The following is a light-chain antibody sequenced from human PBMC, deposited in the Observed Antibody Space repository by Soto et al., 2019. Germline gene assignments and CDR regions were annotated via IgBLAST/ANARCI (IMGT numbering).Light chain of an antibody. V-gene: IGLV1-51*01. CDR1: SSNIENNY. CDR3: GTWDSSLSAYV. Sequence: QSVLTQPPSVSAAPGQKVTISCSGSSSNIENNYVSWYQQLPRTAPKLLIYDNYKRPSGIPDRFSGSKSGTSATLGITGLQAGDEADYYCGTWDSSLSAYVFGTGTKVTVL. CDR2: DNY. J-gene: IGLJ1*01.